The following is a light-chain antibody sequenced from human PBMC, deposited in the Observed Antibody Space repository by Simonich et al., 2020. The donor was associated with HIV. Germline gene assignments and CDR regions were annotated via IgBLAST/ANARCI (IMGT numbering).Light chain of an antibody. CDR1: QDISNS. J-gene: IGKJ1*01. V-gene: IGKV1-NL1*01. CDR2: AAS. Sequence: DIQMTQSPSSLSASVGYRVTITCRASQDISNSLAWYQQKPGKAPKVLLSAASRLESGVASRFSGSGSGTDYTLTISSLQPEDFATYYCQQFFSTPWTFGQGTKVEIK. CDR3: QQFFSTPWT.